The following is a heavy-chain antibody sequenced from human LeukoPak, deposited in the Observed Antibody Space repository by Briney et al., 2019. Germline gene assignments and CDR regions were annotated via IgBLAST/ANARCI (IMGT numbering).Heavy chain of an antibody. CDR2: ISGNGGVI. Sequence: GGSLRLSCAASGFTFSDNYMTWVRQAPGKGLEWLSYISGNGGVIQYADSVKGRFTISRDNAKNLLYLQMNSLRAEDTAVYYCARDVLNRFGELLGFDYWGQGTLVTVSS. J-gene: IGHJ4*02. CDR1: GFTFSDNY. D-gene: IGHD3-10*01. V-gene: IGHV3-11*04. CDR3: ARDVLNRFGELLGFDY.